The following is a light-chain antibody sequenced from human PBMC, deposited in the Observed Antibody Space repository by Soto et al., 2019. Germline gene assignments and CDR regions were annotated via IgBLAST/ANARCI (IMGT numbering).Light chain of an antibody. CDR1: QSVRSNY. J-gene: IGKJ5*01. V-gene: IGKV3-20*01. CDR2: GAS. CDR3: QQYGNSPIT. Sequence: EIVLTQSPGTLSLSPGERATLSCRASQSVRSNYLAWYRMQPAQAPRLLIYGASTRATGIPDRFSGSGSGTDFTLTITRLEPEDFAVYYCQQYGNSPITFGQGTRLEIK.